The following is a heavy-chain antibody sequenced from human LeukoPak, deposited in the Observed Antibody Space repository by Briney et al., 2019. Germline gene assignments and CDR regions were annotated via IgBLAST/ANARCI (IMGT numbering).Heavy chain of an antibody. V-gene: IGHV3-23*03. Sequence: GGSLRLSCAASGSTFSSYGMSWVRQAPGKGLEWVSIIYSGSSTDYADSVKGRFTISRDNSKNTLYLQMNSLRAEDTAVYYCAKDYEYNSNTWYFHWGRGTLVSVSS. CDR1: GSTFSSYG. CDR2: IIYSGSST. CDR3: AKDYEYNSNTWYFH. D-gene: IGHD6-13*01. J-gene: IGHJ4*02.